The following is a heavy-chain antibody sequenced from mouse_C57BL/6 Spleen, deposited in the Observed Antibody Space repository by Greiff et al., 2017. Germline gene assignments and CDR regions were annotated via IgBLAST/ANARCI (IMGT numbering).Heavy chain of an antibody. J-gene: IGHJ2*01. CDR2: ISTGGSYT. Sequence: EVQLVESGGDLVKPGGSLKLSCAASGFTFSSYGMSWVRQTPDKRLEWVATISTGGSYTYYPDSVKGRFTISRDNATYTQYLPMSSVESEDTAMYYSGNHDYFDYWGQGTTLTVSS. CDR3: GNHDYFDY. V-gene: IGHV5-6*01. CDR1: GFTFSSYG.